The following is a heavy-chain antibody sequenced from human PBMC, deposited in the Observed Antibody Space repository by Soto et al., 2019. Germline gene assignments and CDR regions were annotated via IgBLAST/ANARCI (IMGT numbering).Heavy chain of an antibody. CDR1: GGSISSYY. D-gene: IGHD6-19*01. V-gene: IGHV4-59*08. Sequence: QVQLQESGPGLVKASETLSLTCTVSGGSISSYYWTWIRQPPGKGLEWIGYMSNSGTTNYNPSLKSRVTISVATSKNRFSLNLNSVTAADTAVYYCSRSSNIAVAGTGFDYWGQGTLVTVSS. CDR3: SRSSNIAVAGTGFDY. J-gene: IGHJ4*02. CDR2: MSNSGTT.